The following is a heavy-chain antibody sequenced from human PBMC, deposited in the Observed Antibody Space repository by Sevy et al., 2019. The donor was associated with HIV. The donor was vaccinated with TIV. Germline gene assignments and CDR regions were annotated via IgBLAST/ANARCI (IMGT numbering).Heavy chain of an antibody. CDR1: GGSISSYY. V-gene: IGHV4-59*01. CDR3: AGGVGAADNWFDP. D-gene: IGHD6-13*01. J-gene: IGHJ5*02. CDR2: IYYSGNT. Sequence: SETLSLTCTVSGGSISSYYWSWIRQPPGKGLEWIGYIYYSGNTNYNPSLKRRVTISLDTSKIQFSLKLRSVTTADTAVYYCAGGVGAADNWFDPWGQGTRVTVSS.